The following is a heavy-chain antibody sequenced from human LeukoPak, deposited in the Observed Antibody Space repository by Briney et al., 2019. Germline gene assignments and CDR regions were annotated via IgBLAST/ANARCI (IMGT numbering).Heavy chain of an antibody. Sequence: GGSLRLSCAASGFTFSSYWMSWVRQAPGKGLEWVANIKQDGSEKYYVDSVKGRFTISRDNAKNSLYLQMNSLRAEDTAVYYCVRGLMTTVQYWFDPWGQGTLVTVSS. D-gene: IGHD4-17*01. J-gene: IGHJ5*02. V-gene: IGHV3-7*01. CDR2: IKQDGSEK. CDR3: VRGLMTTVQYWFDP. CDR1: GFTFSSYW.